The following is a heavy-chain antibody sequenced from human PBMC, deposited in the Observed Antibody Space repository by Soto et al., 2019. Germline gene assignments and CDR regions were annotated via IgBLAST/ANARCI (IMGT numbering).Heavy chain of an antibody. J-gene: IGHJ4*02. D-gene: IGHD3-22*01. CDR2: IDPSDSYT. CDR3: ERLYYENHLPY. V-gene: IGHV5-10-1*01. Sequence: GESLKISCKGSGYSFTSYRISWVRQMPGKGLEWMGCIDPSDSYTNYSPSFQGHVTISADKSISTAYLQWSSLKASDTAMYYCERLYYENHLPYWGQGTLVTVSS. CDR1: GYSFTSYR.